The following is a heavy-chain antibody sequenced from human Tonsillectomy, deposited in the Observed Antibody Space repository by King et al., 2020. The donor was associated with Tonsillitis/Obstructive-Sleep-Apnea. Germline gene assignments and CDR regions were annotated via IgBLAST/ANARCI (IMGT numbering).Heavy chain of an antibody. CDR3: AGGADMVVVPAAIHGDNWFDP. V-gene: IGHV3-30*04. CDR2: ISYDGSNK. D-gene: IGHD2-2*02. J-gene: IGHJ5*02. Sequence: QLVQSGGGVVQPGRSLRLSCAASGFTFSSYAMHWVRQAPGKGLEWVALISYDGSNKYYADSVKGRFTISRDNSKNTLYLQMNSLRAEDTAVYYCAGGADMVVVPAAIHGDNWFDPWGQGTLVTVSS. CDR1: GFTFSSYA.